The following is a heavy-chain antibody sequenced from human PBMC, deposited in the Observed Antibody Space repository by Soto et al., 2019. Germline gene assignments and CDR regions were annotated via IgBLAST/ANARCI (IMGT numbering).Heavy chain of an antibody. Sequence: EVQLVQSGAEVKKPGESLRISCKGSGYSFTRNWITWVRQMPGKGLEWMGRIDPRDSSTDYSPSFQGHVTISADKSISTAYRQWSSLKASDIAIYFCARGHGWVDYWGQGTLVTVSS. D-gene: IGHD6-19*01. V-gene: IGHV5-10-1*01. CDR2: IDPRDSST. CDR1: GYSFTRNW. J-gene: IGHJ4*02. CDR3: ARGHGWVDY.